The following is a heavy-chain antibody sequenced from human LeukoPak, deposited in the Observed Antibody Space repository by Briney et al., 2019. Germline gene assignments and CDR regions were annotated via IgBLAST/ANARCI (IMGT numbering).Heavy chain of an antibody. D-gene: IGHD2-2*01. J-gene: IGHJ2*01. CDR3: ARITSWDWYFDL. CDR1: GFTFSSYW. CDR2: INSDGSST. Sequence: GGSLRLSCAASGFTFSSYWMHWVRQAPGKGLVWVSRINSDGSSTTYADSVKGRFTISRDNAKNTLYLQMNSLTAEDTAVYYCARITSWDWYFDLWGRGTLVIVSS. V-gene: IGHV3-74*01.